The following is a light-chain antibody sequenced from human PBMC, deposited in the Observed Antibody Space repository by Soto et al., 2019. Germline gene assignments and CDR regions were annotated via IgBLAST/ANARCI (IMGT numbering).Light chain of an antibody. CDR2: EVS. J-gene: IGLJ1*01. V-gene: IGLV2-8*01. Sequence: QSALAQPPSASGSPGQSVTISCTGTSSDVGSYNFVSWYQHHPGKAPKVIIYEVSKRPSGVPNRFSGSKSGNTPSLTVSGLQAEDEADYYCSSYAGSNIYVFGTGTKLTVL. CDR1: SSDVGSYNF. CDR3: SSYAGSNIYV.